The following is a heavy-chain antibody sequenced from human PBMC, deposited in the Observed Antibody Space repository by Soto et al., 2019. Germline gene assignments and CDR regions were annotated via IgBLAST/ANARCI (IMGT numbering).Heavy chain of an antibody. Sequence: SETLSLTCTVSGGSVSSENYYWNWIRQPPGKGLEWIGYIYSSGSTDYNSSLKSRVTISLDTSKNEFSLKLSSVTAADTAVYYCARGRVAKGRNFGYWGQGTLVTVSS. CDR3: ARGRVAKGRNFGY. CDR2: IYSSGST. J-gene: IGHJ4*02. D-gene: IGHD2-15*01. V-gene: IGHV4-61*01. CDR1: GGSVSSENYY.